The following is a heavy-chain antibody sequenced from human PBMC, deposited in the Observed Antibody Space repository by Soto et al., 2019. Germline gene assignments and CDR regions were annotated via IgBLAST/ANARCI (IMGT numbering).Heavy chain of an antibody. D-gene: IGHD2-21*02. CDR1: GFTFCSYS. CDR3: AIVPMAYCGGDCYSGQYAFDI. V-gene: IGHV3-23*01. Sequence: PGGSLSLSCAASGFTFCSYSMSWVRQAPRKGMEWVSAISGSSGSTYYADSLKGRFTISRDNSKNTLYLQMNSLRAEDTAVYYCAIVPMAYCGGDCYSGQYAFDIWGQGTMVTVSS. CDR2: ISGSSGST. J-gene: IGHJ3*02.